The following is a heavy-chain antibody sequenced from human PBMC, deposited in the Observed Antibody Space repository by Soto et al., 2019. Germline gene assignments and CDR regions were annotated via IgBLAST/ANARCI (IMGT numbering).Heavy chain of an antibody. CDR3: ASGRGYDILTGYYPYFDY. CDR2: ISWNSGSI. J-gene: IGHJ4*02. D-gene: IGHD3-9*01. CDR1: GFIFDDYA. V-gene: IGHV3-9*01. Sequence: DVQLVESGGGLAQPGRSLRLSCAASGFIFDDYAMHWVRQAPGRGLERVSGISWNSGSIGYADSVKGRFTISRDNAKKSLYLQMNSLRAEDTALYYCASGRGYDILTGYYPYFDYWGQGTLVTVSS.